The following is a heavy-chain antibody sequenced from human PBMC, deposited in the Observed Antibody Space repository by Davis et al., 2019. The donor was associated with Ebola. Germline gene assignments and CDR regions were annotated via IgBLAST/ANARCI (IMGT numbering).Heavy chain of an antibody. Sequence: HTGGSLRLSCAASGFTFNSYWMYWVRQAPGKGLVWVSRISSDESGIDYADSVKGRFTISRDNAKNTLFLQMNSLRAEDTAVYYCVRDLRYGGYVSPNRYFDLWGRGTLVTVSS. J-gene: IGHJ2*01. CDR3: VRDLRYGGYVSPNRYFDL. CDR2: ISSDESGI. V-gene: IGHV3-74*01. D-gene: IGHD5-12*01. CDR1: GFTFNSYW.